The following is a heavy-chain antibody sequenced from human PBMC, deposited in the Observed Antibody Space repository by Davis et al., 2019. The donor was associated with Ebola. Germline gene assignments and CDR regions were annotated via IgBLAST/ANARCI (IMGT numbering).Heavy chain of an antibody. D-gene: IGHD1-26*01. V-gene: IGHV5-51*01. CDR2: IYPGDSVA. CDR1: GYSFTGYW. J-gene: IGHJ4*02. Sequence: GESLKISCKGSGYSFTGYWIAWVRQMPGKGLEWMGIIYPGDSVARYSPSFQGQVTISADRSISTAYLQWTGLKASDTAMYYCARIGSPRIVGPTLDYWGQGTLVTVSS. CDR3: ARIGSPRIVGPTLDY.